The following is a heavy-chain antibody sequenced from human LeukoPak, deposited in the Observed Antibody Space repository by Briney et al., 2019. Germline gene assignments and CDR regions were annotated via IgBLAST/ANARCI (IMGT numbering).Heavy chain of an antibody. CDR1: GFTFSSYA. V-gene: IGHV3-23*01. CDR3: AKEITVTNAMDY. CDR2: ISGIGGNT. Sequence: GGSLRLSCAASGFTFSSYAMSWVRQAPGKGLEWVSAISGIGGNTYYADSVQGRFTISRDNSKNTLYLQMNSLRAEDTAVYYCAKEITVTNAMDYWGQGTLVSVSS. D-gene: IGHD4-17*01. J-gene: IGHJ4*02.